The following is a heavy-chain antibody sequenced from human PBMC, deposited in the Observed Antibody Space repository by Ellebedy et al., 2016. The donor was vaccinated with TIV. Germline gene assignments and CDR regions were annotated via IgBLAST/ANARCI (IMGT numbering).Heavy chain of an antibody. CDR1: GASIITSGYY. Sequence: GSLRLSCSVSGASIITSGYYWTWIRQPPGKGLEWIGTIYYSGSTYYNPSLKSRVTISRDTSKNQFSLRQTSVTGADTAIYYCARAIGDTFEAFHIWGQGTLVTVAS. J-gene: IGHJ3*02. D-gene: IGHD2/OR15-2a*01. CDR2: IYYSGST. V-gene: IGHV4-39*01. CDR3: ARAIGDTFEAFHI.